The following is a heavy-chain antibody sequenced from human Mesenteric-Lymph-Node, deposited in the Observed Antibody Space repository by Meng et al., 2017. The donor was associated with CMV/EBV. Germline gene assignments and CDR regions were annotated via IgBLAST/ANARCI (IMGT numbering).Heavy chain of an antibody. V-gene: IGHV1-2*02. CDR2: INPNSGGT. D-gene: IGHD6-19*01. J-gene: IGHJ6*02. CDR3: ARGRATWLVHFPYYYYGMDV. Sequence: ASVKVSCKASGYTFTGYYMHWVRQAPGQGLEWMGWINPNSGGTNYAQKFQGRVTMTRNTPISTAYMELSSLRSEDTAVYYCARGRATWLVHFPYYYYGMDVWGQGTTVTVSS. CDR1: GYTFTGYY.